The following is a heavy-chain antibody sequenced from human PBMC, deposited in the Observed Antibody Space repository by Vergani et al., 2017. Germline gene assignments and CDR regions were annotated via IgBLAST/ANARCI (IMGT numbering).Heavy chain of an antibody. CDR3: ARLWFGEKTFDY. J-gene: IGHJ4*02. CDR1: GFTFSSYT. Sequence: EVQLVESGGGLVNPGGSLRISCAASGFTFSSYTMNWVRPAPGQGLEWVSSISGTSTYIYYADSLKGRSTISRDNAKNSLYLQLNILRAEDTAVYYCARLWFGEKTFDYWGQGTLVTVSS. V-gene: IGHV3-21*01. D-gene: IGHD3-10*01. CDR2: ISGTSTYI.